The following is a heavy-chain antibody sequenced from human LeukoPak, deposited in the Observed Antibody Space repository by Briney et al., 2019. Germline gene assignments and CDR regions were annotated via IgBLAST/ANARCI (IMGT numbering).Heavy chain of an antibody. D-gene: IGHD2-2*01. V-gene: IGHV4-39*01. CDR2: IYYPENT. CDR3: ARPSSTSPFDP. CDR1: GGPIGSSGFY. J-gene: IGHJ5*02. Sequence: PSETLSLTCTVSGGPIGSSGFYWGWIRQPPGKGLEWIGSIYYPENTHYDPSLEDRVSISVDTSKSQVSLTLSSVTAADTAVYYCARPSSTSPFDPWGQGTLVTVSS.